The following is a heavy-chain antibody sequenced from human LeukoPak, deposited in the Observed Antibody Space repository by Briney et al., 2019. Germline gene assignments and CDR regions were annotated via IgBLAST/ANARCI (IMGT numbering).Heavy chain of an antibody. Sequence: GGSLRLSCAASGFTFSSYAMHWVCQAPGKGLEWVAVISYDGSNKYYADSVKGRFTISRDNSKNTLYLQMNSLRAEDTAVYYCARDGAAGIGEYYFDYWGQGTLVTVSS. CDR3: ARDGAAGIGEYYFDY. V-gene: IGHV3-30*01. D-gene: IGHD6-13*01. CDR1: GFTFSSYA. CDR2: ISYDGSNK. J-gene: IGHJ4*02.